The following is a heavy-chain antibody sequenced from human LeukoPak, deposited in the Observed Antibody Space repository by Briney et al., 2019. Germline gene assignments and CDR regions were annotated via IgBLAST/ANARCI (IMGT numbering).Heavy chain of an antibody. CDR2: INIDGSTT. V-gene: IGHV3-74*01. D-gene: IGHD2-21*02. J-gene: IGHJ4*02. CDR3: AREGGVVTTIVFDC. Sequence: GGSLRLSCAASGFTFRSHWMHWARQAPGKGLVWVSRINIDGSTTTYADSVKGRFTISRDNAKNTLYLQMNSLRAEDTAVYYCAREGGVVTTIVFDCWGQGTLVTVSS. CDR1: GFTFRSHW.